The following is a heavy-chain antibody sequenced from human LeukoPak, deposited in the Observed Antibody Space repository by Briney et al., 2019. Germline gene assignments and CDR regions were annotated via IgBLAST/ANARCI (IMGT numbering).Heavy chain of an antibody. Sequence: SETLSLTCTVSGGSISSSSYYWGWIRQPPGKGLEWIGSIYYSGSTYYNPSLKSRVTISVDTSKNQFSLKLSSVTAADTAVYYCARIIWFGGVNAFDIWGQGTMVTVSS. CDR2: IYYSGST. CDR3: ARIIWFGGVNAFDI. V-gene: IGHV4-39*07. J-gene: IGHJ3*02. CDR1: GGSISSSSYY. D-gene: IGHD3-10*01.